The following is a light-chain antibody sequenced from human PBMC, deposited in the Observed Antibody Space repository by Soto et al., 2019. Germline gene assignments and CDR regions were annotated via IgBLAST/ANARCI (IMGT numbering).Light chain of an antibody. Sequence: DIQMTQSPSSLSASVGDSVTITCQASQDIGNFLNWYQQRPGQAPKLLIYDVSNLQSGVPSRYSGSGSGTHFSLTIRSLQPEDVAIYFCQHYDTLVLTFGGGTKVEI. V-gene: IGKV1-33*01. CDR1: QDIGNF. CDR3: QHYDTLVLT. J-gene: IGKJ4*01. CDR2: DVS.